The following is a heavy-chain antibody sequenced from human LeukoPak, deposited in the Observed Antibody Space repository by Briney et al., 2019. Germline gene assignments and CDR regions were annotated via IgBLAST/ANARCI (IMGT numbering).Heavy chain of an antibody. CDR2: IYSGGST. CDR3: VRGDYGDYTLFDY. CDR1: GFTVSSNY. Sequence: PLGSPRLSCAASGFTVSSNYMSWVLQAPGKGLEWVSVIYSGGSTYYADSVRGRFTISRDNSKKTLYLQMNSLRAEDTAVYYCVRGDYGDYTLFDYWGQGTLVTVSS. V-gene: IGHV3-53*01. J-gene: IGHJ4*02. D-gene: IGHD4-17*01.